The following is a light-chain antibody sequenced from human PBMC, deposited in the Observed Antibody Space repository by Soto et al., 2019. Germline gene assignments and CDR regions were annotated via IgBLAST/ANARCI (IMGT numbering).Light chain of an antibody. Sequence: IVVSQSPLSLPVTPGEPASISCRSSHSLLHRNGHNYLEWYLQKPGQSPQLLISLGSNRASGVPDRFSVSGSGTDFTLKISRVEAEDVGVYYCMQTIHTPFTFGPGTIVGVK. CDR2: LGS. CDR1: HSLLHRNGHNY. CDR3: MQTIHTPFT. J-gene: IGKJ3*01. V-gene: IGKV2-28*01.